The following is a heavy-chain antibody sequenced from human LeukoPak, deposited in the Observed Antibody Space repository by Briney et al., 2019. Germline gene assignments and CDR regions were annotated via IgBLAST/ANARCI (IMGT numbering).Heavy chain of an antibody. Sequence: SQTLSLTCTVSGGSISSGDYYWSWIRQPPGKGLEWIGYIYYSGSTYYNPSPKSRVTISVDTSKNQFSLKLSSVTAADTAVYYCASYPWPGNYYYMDVWGKGTTVTVSS. CDR2: IYYSGST. CDR3: ASYPWPGNYYYMDV. CDR1: GGSISSGDYY. J-gene: IGHJ6*03. V-gene: IGHV4-30-4*08. D-gene: IGHD3-10*01.